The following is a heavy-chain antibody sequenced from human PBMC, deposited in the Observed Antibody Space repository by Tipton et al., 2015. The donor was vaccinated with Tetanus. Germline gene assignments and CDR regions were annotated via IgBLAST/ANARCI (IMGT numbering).Heavy chain of an antibody. Sequence: TLSLTCTVSGGSVNSGGYYWTWIRLHPRKGLECIGYVYNSGTTYYKPSLERRVTISIDISTNQFSLSLTSVTAADTALYYCAREVYNGGFYSGVDSWGQGTLVTVSS. CDR2: VYNSGTT. D-gene: IGHD2-21*01. CDR1: GGSVNSGGYY. CDR3: AREVYNGGFYSGVDS. J-gene: IGHJ4*02. V-gene: IGHV4-31*03.